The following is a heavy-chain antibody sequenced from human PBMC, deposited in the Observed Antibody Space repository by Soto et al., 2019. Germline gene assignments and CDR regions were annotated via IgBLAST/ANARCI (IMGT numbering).Heavy chain of an antibody. V-gene: IGHV1-2*02. Sequence: ASVKVSCKVSGYPFTAYYVHWVRQAPGQGLEWLGWINPRNGGTTYAQEFQGRVTMTSDTSTNTVYLELSRVGSDDTAMYYCARKGGSGYYDDYWGKGTLRTASS. D-gene: IGHD3-3*01. J-gene: IGHJ4*02. CDR1: GYPFTAYY. CDR2: INPRNGGT. CDR3: ARKGGSGYYDDY.